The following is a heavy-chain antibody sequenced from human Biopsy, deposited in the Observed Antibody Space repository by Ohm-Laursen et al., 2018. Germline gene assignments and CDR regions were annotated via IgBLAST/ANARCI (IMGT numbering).Heavy chain of an antibody. J-gene: IGHJ4*02. D-gene: IGHD1/OR15-1a*01. CDR1: GFDFSDYS. V-gene: IGHV3-21*01. CDR3: ARGRTGG. Sequence: SLRLSCAASGFDFSDYSMSWVRQAPGKGLGWVSSVTTTSSYIYYADSVKGRFTISRDNAKNSLYLQMNSLRAEDTAVYYCARGRTGGWGQGTLVTVSS. CDR2: VTTTSSYI.